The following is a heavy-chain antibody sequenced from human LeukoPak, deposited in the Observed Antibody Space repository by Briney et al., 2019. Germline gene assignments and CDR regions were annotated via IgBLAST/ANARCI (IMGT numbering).Heavy chain of an antibody. CDR3: ARGGGLYCSSISCYNYFDP. D-gene: IGHD2-2*01. J-gene: IGHJ5*02. Sequence: ASVKVSYKASGATGYYMHWVRQAPGQGLEWLGWINPNSGGTNYAQKFQGRVTMTRDTSISTVYMELSRLRSDDTAVYYCARGGGLYCSSISCYNYFDPWGQGTLVTVSS. CDR1: GATGYY. V-gene: IGHV1-2*02. CDR2: INPNSGGT.